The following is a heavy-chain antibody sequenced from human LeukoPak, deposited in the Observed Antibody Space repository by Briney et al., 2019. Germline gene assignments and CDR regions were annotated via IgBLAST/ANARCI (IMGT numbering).Heavy chain of an antibody. CDR1: GYPISSGYY. D-gene: IGHD3-10*01. J-gene: IGHJ4*02. CDR3: AREVAGFGELVFDY. CDR2: IYHSGST. V-gene: IGHV4-38-2*02. Sequence: SETLSLTCTVSGYPISSGYYWGWIRQPPGKGLEWIGSIYHSGSTYYNPSLKSRVTISVDTSKNQFSLKLSSVTAADTAVYYCAREVAGFGELVFDYWGQGTLVTVSS.